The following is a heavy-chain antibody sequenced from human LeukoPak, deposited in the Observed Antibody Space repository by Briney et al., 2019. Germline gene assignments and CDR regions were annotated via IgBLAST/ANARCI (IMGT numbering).Heavy chain of an antibody. V-gene: IGHV4-59*01. Sequence: SETLSLTCTVSGGSISSYYWSWIRQPPGKGLEWIGYIYYSGSTNYNPSFKSRVTISVDTSKNQFSPKLSSVTAADTAVYYCAKAYSGTYPYYFDYWGQGTLVTVSS. CDR2: IYYSGST. CDR1: GGSISSYY. D-gene: IGHD1-26*01. CDR3: AKAYSGTYPYYFDY. J-gene: IGHJ4*02.